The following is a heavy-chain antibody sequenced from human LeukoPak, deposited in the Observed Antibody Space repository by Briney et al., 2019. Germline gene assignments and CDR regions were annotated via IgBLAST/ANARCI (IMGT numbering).Heavy chain of an antibody. Sequence: PGXXLRLSCAASGFTFSSYSMNWVRQAAGKGLEWVSSISSTITYLYYAPSHQRPFTISRDNAKTSLYLQMNSLRAEDTAVYYCARVYGGNRGYFDYWGQGTLVTVSS. CDR1: GFTFSSYS. J-gene: IGHJ4*02. V-gene: IGHV3-21*01. D-gene: IGHD4-23*01. CDR3: ARVYGGNRGYFDY. CDR2: ISSTITYL.